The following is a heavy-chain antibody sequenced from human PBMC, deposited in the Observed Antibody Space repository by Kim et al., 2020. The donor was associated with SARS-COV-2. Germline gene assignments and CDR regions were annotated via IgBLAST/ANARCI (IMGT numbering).Heavy chain of an antibody. CDR3: VRGSGNYGYGMGV. D-gene: IGHD3-3*01. Sequence: GGSLRLSCAASGFTFSSYWMHWVRQAPGKGLVWVSRINNDGSGTSYADSVKGRFTISRDNAKNTLYLQMNSLRVEDTAVYYCVRGSGNYGYGMGVRGQGTTVTVSS. CDR2: INNDGSGT. J-gene: IGHJ6*02. V-gene: IGHV3-74*01. CDR1: GFTFSSYW.